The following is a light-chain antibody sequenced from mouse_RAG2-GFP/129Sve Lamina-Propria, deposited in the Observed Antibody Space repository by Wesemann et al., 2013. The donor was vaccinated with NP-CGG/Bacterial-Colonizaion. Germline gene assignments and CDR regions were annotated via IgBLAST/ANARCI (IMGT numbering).Light chain of an antibody. CDR1: ENIYSN. Sequence: DIQMTQSPASLSVSVGETVTITCRASENIYSNLAWYQQKQGKSPQLLVYAATNLADGVPSRFSGSGSGIQYSLKINSLQSEDFGSYYCQHFWGTPRTFGGGTKLEIK. CDR2: AAT. V-gene: IGKV12-46*01. J-gene: IGKJ1*01. CDR3: QHFWGTPRT.